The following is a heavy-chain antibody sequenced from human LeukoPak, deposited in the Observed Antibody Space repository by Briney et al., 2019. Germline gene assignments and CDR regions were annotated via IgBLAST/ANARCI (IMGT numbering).Heavy chain of an antibody. D-gene: IGHD2-2*01. CDR1: GFTFSSYW. J-gene: IGHJ6*03. CDR2: IKQDGSEK. CDR3: ARVPLSYCYYYMDV. V-gene: IGHV3-7*01. Sequence: PGGSLRLSCAASGFTFSSYWMSRVRQAPGKGLEWVANIKQDGSEKYYVDSVKGRFTISRDNAKNSLYLQMNSLRAEDTAVYYCARVPLSYCYYYMDVWRKGTTVTVSS.